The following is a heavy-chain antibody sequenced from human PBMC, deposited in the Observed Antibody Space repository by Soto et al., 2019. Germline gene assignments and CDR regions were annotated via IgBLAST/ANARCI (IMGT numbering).Heavy chain of an antibody. Sequence: GGSLRLSCAASGFTFSSYAMSWVRQAPGKGLEWVSAISGSGGSTYYADSVKGRFTISRDNSKNTLYLQMNSLRAEDTAVYYCANARGYSYGFDYWGQGTLVTVSS. CDR3: ANARGYSYGFDY. CDR1: GFTFSSYA. CDR2: ISGSGGST. J-gene: IGHJ4*02. V-gene: IGHV3-23*01. D-gene: IGHD5-18*01.